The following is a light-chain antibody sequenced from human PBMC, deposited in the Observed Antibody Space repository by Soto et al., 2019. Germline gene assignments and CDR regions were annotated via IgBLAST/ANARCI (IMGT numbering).Light chain of an antibody. CDR1: QSISNH. CDR2: AAS. J-gene: IGKJ1*01. Sequence: DIQMTQSPSSLSASVEDRVIITGRASQSISNHLNWYQQKPGKAPKLLIFAASSLQSGVPSRFSGSRSGPDFTLTISSLQPEDFATYYCQQSYSSPPTFGQGTKVDI. CDR3: QQSYSSPPT. V-gene: IGKV1-39*01.